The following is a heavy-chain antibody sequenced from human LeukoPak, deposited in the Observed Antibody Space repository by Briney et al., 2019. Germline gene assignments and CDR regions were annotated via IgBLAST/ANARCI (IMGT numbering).Heavy chain of an antibody. J-gene: IGHJ4*02. CDR3: AKVRWDNSGWYYSDS. CDR1: EFTFSTYW. D-gene: IGHD6-19*01. CDR2: INPDGSWT. Sequence: GGSLRLSCIDSEFTFSTYWMHWVRQAPGEGPVWVSRINPDGSWTDYADSVKGRFTISRDNSKNTLYLQVNSLRVEDTAVYYCAKVRWDNSGWYYSDSWGQGTLVTVSS. V-gene: IGHV3-74*01.